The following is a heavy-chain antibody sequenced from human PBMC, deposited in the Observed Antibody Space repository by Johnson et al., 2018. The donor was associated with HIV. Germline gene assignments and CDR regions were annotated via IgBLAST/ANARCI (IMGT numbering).Heavy chain of an antibody. Sequence: QMLLVESGGGVVQPGRSLRLSCAASGFTFSSYAMHWVRQAPGKGLEWVSAISGSGGSIGYADSVKGRFSISRDNAKNSLYLQMNSLRPEDTAAYYCATIAAHGAAFDIWGQGTVVTVSS. CDR2: ISGSGGSI. CDR1: GFTFSSYA. J-gene: IGHJ3*02. D-gene: IGHD6-25*01. CDR3: ATIAAHGAAFDI. V-gene: IGHV3-NL1*01.